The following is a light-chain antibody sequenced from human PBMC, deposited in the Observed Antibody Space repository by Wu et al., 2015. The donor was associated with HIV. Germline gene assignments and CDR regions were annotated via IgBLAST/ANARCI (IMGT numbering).Light chain of an antibody. CDR3: QQYSDSALYT. Sequence: EIVLTQSPGTLSLSPGERATLSCRASQSVRSNFLAWYQKKTGQGPRLLIYGASSRATGIPDRFSGSGSGTDFTLTISRLEPEDFAVYYCQQYSDSALYTFGQGTKLEIK. CDR1: QSVRSNF. CDR2: GAS. V-gene: IGKV3-20*01. J-gene: IGKJ2*01.